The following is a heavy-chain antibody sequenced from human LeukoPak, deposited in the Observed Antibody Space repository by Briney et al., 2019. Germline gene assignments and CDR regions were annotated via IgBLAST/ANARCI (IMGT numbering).Heavy chain of an antibody. V-gene: IGHV3-23*01. D-gene: IGHD3-22*01. CDR1: GFTFSSYA. J-gene: IGHJ4*02. CDR2: ISGSGGST. Sequence: GGSLRLSCAASGFTFSSYAMSWVRQAPGKGLEWVSAISGSGGSTYYADSVKGRFTISRDNSKNTLDLQMNSLRAEDTAVYYCAKAPQYYYDSSGYSPFDYWGQGTLVTVSS. CDR3: AKAPQYYYDSSGYSPFDY.